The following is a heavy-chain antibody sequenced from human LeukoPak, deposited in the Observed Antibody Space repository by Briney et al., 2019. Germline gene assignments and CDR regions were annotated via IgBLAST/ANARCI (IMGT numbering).Heavy chain of an antibody. D-gene: IGHD5-24*01. CDR1: GYSISSGYY. J-gene: IGHJ4*02. Sequence: PSETLSLTCTVSGYSISSGYYWGWIWQPPGKGLEWIGSIYHSGSTYYNPSLKSRVTISVDTSKNQFSLKLSSVTAADTAVYYCARARREMVDYWGQGTLVTVSS. CDR3: ARARREMVDY. V-gene: IGHV4-38-2*02. CDR2: IYHSGST.